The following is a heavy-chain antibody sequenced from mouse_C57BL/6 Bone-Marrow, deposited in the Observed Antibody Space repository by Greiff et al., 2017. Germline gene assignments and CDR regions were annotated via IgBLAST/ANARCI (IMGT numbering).Heavy chain of an antibody. CDR1: GYTFTSYW. D-gene: IGHD1-1*01. CDR3: AIMTTVAYWYFDV. Sequence: QVQLQQPGAELVKPGASVKVSCKASGYTFTSYWMHWVKQRPGQGLEWIGRIHPSDSYTNYNQKFKGKATLTVDKSSSTAYMQLSSLTSEDSAVYYCAIMTTVAYWYFDVWGTGTTVTVSA. V-gene: IGHV1-74*01. J-gene: IGHJ1*03. CDR2: IHPSDSYT.